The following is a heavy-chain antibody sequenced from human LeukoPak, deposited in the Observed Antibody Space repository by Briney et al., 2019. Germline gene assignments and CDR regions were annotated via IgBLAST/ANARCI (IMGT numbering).Heavy chain of an antibody. D-gene: IGHD3-3*01. CDR3: ARDRPYYDFWSGYYLGPSHYYYYYMDV. CDR2: ISSSSSYI. Sequence: PGGSLRLSCAASGFTFSSYSMNWVRQAPGKGLEWVSSISSSSSYIYYADSVKGRFTISRDNAKNSLYLQMNSLRAEDTAVYYCARDRPYYDFWSGYYLGPSHYYYYYMDVWGKGTTVTVSS. V-gene: IGHV3-21*01. J-gene: IGHJ6*03. CDR1: GFTFSSYS.